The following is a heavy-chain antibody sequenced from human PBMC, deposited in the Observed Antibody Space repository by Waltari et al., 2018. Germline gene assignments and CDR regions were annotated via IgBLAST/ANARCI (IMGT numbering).Heavy chain of an antibody. Sequence: EVQMLESGGGLVQPGGSLRLSCAVSGFPFSTYALSWVRQVAGKGLGWVSGISNSGGDTYYADSVKGRFTISRDNSKNTVYLQMNGLRVEDTALYYCAKDHGVAYWGQGTQVTVSS. CDR3: AKDHGVAY. CDR2: ISNSGGDT. V-gene: IGHV3-23*01. D-gene: IGHD3-10*01. J-gene: IGHJ4*02. CDR1: GFPFSTYA.